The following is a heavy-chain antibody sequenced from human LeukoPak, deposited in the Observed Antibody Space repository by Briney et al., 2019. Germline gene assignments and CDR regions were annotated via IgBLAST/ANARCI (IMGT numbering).Heavy chain of an antibody. V-gene: IGHV3-20*04. Sequence: PGGSLRLSCAASGFTFDDYGMSWVRQAPGKGLEWVSGINWNGGSTGYADSVKGRFTIYRDNAKNYLYLQMNSLRAEDTALYYCAREYYYDSSGYYPLAFDYWGQGTLVTVSS. D-gene: IGHD3-22*01. CDR2: INWNGGST. CDR1: GFTFDDYG. CDR3: AREYYYDSSGYYPLAFDY. J-gene: IGHJ4*02.